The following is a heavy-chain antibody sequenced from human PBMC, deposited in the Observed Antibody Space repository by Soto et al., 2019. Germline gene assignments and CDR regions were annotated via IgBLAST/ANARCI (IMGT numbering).Heavy chain of an antibody. CDR2: IHYSGNT. V-gene: IGHV4-39*01. CDR1: GGSISSNNYY. CDR3: ARQAVAGAGWYDP. Sequence: SETLSLTCTVPGGSISSNNYYWGWIRQPPGKGLEYIGKIHYSGNTYYNSSLKSRVSISVDTSKNQFSLNVISVTAADTAVYYCARQAVAGAGWYDPWGQGTLVTVSS. D-gene: IGHD6-19*01. J-gene: IGHJ5*02.